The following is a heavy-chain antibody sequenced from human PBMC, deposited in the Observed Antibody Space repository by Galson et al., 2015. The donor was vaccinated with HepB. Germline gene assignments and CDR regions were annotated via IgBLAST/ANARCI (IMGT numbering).Heavy chain of an antibody. CDR2: INPSGGST. J-gene: IGHJ6*02. CDR1: GYTFTSYY. V-gene: IGHV1-46*01. Sequence: SVKVSCKASGYTFTSYYMHWVRQAPGQGLEWMGIINPSGGSTSYAQKFQGRVTMTRDTSTSTVYMELSSLRSEDTAVYYCARSQLGMIVVVITTDYGMDVWGQGTTVTVSS. CDR3: ARSQLGMIVVVITTDYGMDV. D-gene: IGHD3-22*01.